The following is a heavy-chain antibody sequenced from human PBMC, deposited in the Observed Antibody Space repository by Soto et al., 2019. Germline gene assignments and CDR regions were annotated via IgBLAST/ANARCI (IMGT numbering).Heavy chain of an antibody. J-gene: IGHJ6*02. V-gene: IGHV3-30-3*01. Sequence: PGWSLRLSCAASGFTFSTYAMHWVRQAPGKGLEWMTVISDDGTNTYHSDSVKGRFTVSRDNSKNTVFLQMNRLRGEDTAVYYCARDTSRVVTAGIFQYYHYGMDVGGQGNTVTVSS. D-gene: IGHD2-2*02. CDR3: ARDTSRVVTAGIFQYYHYGMDV. CDR2: ISDDGTNT. CDR1: GFTFSTYA.